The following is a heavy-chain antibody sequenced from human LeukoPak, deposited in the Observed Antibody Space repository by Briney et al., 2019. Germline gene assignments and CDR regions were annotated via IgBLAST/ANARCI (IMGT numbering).Heavy chain of an antibody. CDR2: ISDYNGNT. CDR1: GYTFKTYG. Sequence: ASVKVSCKASGYTFKTYGINWVRQAPGQGLEWMGWISDYNGNTMYAQNLQGRVTMTTDTPTSTAYMELRSLRSDDTAVYYCASVRYYDFWSGYRHDAFDIWGQGTMVTVSS. CDR3: ASVRYYDFWSGYRHDAFDI. D-gene: IGHD3-3*01. J-gene: IGHJ3*02. V-gene: IGHV1-18*01.